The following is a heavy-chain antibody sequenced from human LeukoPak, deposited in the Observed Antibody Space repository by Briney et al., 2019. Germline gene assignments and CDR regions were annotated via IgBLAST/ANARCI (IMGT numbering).Heavy chain of an antibody. V-gene: IGHV4-34*01. CDR1: GGSFSGYY. CDR3: ARLRYFDWLSFDY. Sequence: PSETLSLTCAVYGGSFSGYYWSWIRQPPGKGLEWIGEINHSGSTNYNPSLKSRVTISVDTSKNQFSLKLSSVTAADTAVYYCARLRYFDWLSFDYWGQGTLVTVSS. J-gene: IGHJ4*02. CDR2: INHSGST. D-gene: IGHD3-9*01.